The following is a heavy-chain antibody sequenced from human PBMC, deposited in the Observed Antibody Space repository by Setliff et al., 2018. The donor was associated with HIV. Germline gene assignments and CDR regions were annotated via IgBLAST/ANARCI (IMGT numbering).Heavy chain of an antibody. D-gene: IGHD2-15*01. Sequence: GGSLRLSCAASGFTFSNAWMSWVRQAPEKGLEWVANIKRDGSVQLYVDSVKGRFTISRDNRKSSVYLQMNSLRDEDTALYFCARVMDWSGGSYCTDYLGQGTLVTVSS. CDR3: ARVMDWSGGSYCTDY. CDR1: GFTFSNAW. J-gene: IGHJ4*02. CDR2: IKRDGSVQ. V-gene: IGHV3-7*03.